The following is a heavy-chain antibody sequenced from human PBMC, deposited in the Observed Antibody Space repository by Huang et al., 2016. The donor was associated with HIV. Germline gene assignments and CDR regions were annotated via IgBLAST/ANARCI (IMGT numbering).Heavy chain of an antibody. J-gene: IGHJ4*02. CDR2: IFPDDSYT. Sequence: VQLVQSGAEVKKPGESLKISCKGSGYSFSSYWIAWVRQMPGKGLEWMGIIFPDDSYTTYSPSFEGQVTISADKSIGTDYLQWSSLKASDTAMYYCARRFSSSSGYFDYWGQGSLVTVSS. CDR1: GYSFSSYW. D-gene: IGHD6-6*01. V-gene: IGHV5-51*01. CDR3: ARRFSSSSGYFDY.